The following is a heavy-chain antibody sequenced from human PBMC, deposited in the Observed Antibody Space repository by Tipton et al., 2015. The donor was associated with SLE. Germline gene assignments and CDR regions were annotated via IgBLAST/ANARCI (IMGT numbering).Heavy chain of an antibody. J-gene: IGHJ4*02. CDR2: ISGSGGST. D-gene: IGHD6-6*01. V-gene: IGHV3-23*01. CDR1: GFTFSSYA. Sequence: SLRLSCAASGFTFSSYAMSWVRQAPGKGLEWVSAISGSGGSTYYADSVKGRFTISRDNSKNTLYLQMNSLRAEDTAVYYCARDSIAARPVDYWGQGTLVTVSS. CDR3: ARDSIAARPVDY.